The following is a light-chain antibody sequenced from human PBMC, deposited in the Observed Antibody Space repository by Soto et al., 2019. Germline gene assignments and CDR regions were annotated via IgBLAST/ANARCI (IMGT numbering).Light chain of an antibody. CDR3: HQRSNWPPT. Sequence: EIVMTPSPATLSVSPVSRANLSCRSSQIVSINLAWYQQKPGQAPRLLIYGASTRATGIPARFSGSGSGTEFTLTISSLQSEDFAVYYCHQRSNWPPTFGGGTKVDIK. J-gene: IGKJ4*01. V-gene: IGKV3-15*01. CDR2: GAS. CDR1: QIVSIN.